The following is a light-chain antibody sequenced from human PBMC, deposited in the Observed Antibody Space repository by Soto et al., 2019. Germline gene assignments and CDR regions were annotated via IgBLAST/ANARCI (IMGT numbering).Light chain of an antibody. V-gene: IGKV3-11*01. CDR2: DAS. J-gene: IGKJ4*01. Sequence: EIVLTQSPATLSLSPGERATLSCRASQSVGGYLDWYQQKPGQAPRLLIYDASNRASGIPARFSGSGSGTDFTLTISSLEPEYLAVYYCHQRSNWPPLPFGGGTKVEIK. CDR3: HQRSNWPPLP. CDR1: QSVGGY.